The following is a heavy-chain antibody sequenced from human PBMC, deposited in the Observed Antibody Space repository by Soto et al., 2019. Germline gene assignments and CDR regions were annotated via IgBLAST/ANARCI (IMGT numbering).Heavy chain of an antibody. V-gene: IGHV4-30-4*01. D-gene: IGHD6-19*01. J-gene: IGHJ4*02. Sequence: PSETLSLTCTVSGASIISGEHYWSWIRQAPGKGLEWIGLIYYTGITDYNPSLSSRVTISLDTSEDQFSLRLSSVTATDTAVYYCARHFNLQLAGTGFDSRGRGTLVPVSS. CDR2: IYYTGIT. CDR3: ARHFNLQLAGTGFDS. CDR1: GASIISGEHY.